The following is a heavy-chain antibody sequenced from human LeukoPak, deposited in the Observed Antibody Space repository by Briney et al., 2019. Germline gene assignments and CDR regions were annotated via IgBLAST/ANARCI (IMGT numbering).Heavy chain of an antibody. V-gene: IGHV4-34*01. J-gene: IGHJ4*02. D-gene: IGHD3-9*01. CDR1: GGSSSGYY. CDR2: ISHRGST. CDR3: ARGQGLRYFDW. Sequence: PSETLSLTCAVYGGSSSGYYWSWVRQTPGKGLEWIGEISHRGSTNYSPSLKSRVTISADTSKNQLSLTLTSVTAADTAVYYCARGQGLRYFDWWGQGTLVTVSP.